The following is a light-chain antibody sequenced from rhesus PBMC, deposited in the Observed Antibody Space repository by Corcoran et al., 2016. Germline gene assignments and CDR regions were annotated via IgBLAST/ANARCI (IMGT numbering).Light chain of an antibody. V-gene: IGKV3-10*01. J-gene: IGKJ2*01. CDR1: QSVSSY. CDR2: GAS. CDR3: YQQSSGYS. Sequence: QVILTQSPATLSLSPGERATLSCRASQSVSSYLAWYQQKPGQAPRLLIYGASSRATGIPDRFSGSGSGTDLTLTISSLEPEDVGVYHCYQQSSGYSFGQGTKVEIK.